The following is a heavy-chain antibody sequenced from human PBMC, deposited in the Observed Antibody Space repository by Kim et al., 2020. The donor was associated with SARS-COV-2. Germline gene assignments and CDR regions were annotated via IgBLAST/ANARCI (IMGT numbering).Heavy chain of an antibody. D-gene: IGHD4-17*01. V-gene: IGHV3-30-3*01. CDR1: GFTFSSYA. J-gene: IGHJ4*02. Sequence: GGSLRLSCAASGFTFSSYAMHWVRQAPGKGLEWVAVISYDGSNKYYADSVKGRFTISRDNSKNTLYLQMNSLRAEDTAVYYCARALGATTVTPPLYWGQGTLVTVSS. CDR3: ARALGATTVTPPLY. CDR2: ISYDGSNK.